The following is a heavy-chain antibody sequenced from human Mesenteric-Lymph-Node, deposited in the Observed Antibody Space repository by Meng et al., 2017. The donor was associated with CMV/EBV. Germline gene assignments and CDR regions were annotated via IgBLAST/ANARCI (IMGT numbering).Heavy chain of an antibody. Sequence: GESLKISCAASGFTFSSYWMSWVRQAPGKGLEWVANIKQDGSEKYYVDSVKGRFTISRDNSKNTLYLQMNSLRAEDTAVYYCARDARGTFGMDVWGQGTTVTVSS. CDR2: IKQDGSEK. V-gene: IGHV3-7*03. CDR3: ARDARGTFGMDV. CDR1: GFTFSSYW. D-gene: IGHD3-16*01. J-gene: IGHJ6*02.